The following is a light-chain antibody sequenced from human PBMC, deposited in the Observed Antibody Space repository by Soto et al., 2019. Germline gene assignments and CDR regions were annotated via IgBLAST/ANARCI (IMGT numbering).Light chain of an antibody. V-gene: IGKV1-39*01. J-gene: IGKJ1*01. CDR2: TAS. CDR1: QSISTY. Sequence: DIQMTQSPSSLSASVGDRVTITCRAGQSISTYLNWYQQKPGKAPKLLIYTASSLQSGVPSRFSGSGSGTDFTLTISSLQPEDFATYYCQQGYSTTHTFGQGTKVDIK. CDR3: QQGYSTTHT.